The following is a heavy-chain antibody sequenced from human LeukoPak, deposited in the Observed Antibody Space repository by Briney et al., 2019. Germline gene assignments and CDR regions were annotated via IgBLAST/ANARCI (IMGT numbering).Heavy chain of an antibody. J-gene: IGHJ4*02. Sequence: SETLSLTCTVSGGSISSSSYYWGWIRQPPGKGLEWIGSIYYSGSTYYNPSLKSRVTISVDTSKNQFSLKLSSVTAADTAVYYCAVAGGGTRYYDSSGYPSFDYWGQGTLVTVSS. CDR2: IYYSGST. D-gene: IGHD3-22*01. CDR1: GGSISSSSYY. CDR3: AVAGGGTRYYDSSGYPSFDY. V-gene: IGHV4-39*07.